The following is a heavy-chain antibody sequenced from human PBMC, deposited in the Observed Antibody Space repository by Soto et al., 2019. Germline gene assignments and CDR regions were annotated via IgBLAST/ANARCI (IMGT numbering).Heavy chain of an antibody. CDR1: GGSISSGGDS. Sequence: QLQLQESGSGLVKPSQTLSLTCAVSGGSISSGGDSWSWIRQPPGKGLEWIGYIYHSGSTYYNPSLKSRVTISVGRSKNQSSLQLSSVTPEDTAVYYCASGVRGLQGNYYYDGMDVGGQGTTVTVSS. CDR3: ASGVRGLQGNYYYDGMDV. V-gene: IGHV4-30-2*01. D-gene: IGHD2-15*01. CDR2: IYHSGST. J-gene: IGHJ6*02.